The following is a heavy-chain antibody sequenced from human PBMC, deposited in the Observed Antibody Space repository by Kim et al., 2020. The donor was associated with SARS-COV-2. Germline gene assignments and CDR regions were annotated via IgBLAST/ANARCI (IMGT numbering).Heavy chain of an antibody. CDR3: AGDKGPLYYYYYGMDV. Sequence: SETLSLTCTVSGGSISSYYWSWIRQPPGKGLEWIGYIYYSGRTNYNPSLKSRVTISVDTSKNQFSLKLSSVTAADTAVYYCAGDKGPLYYYYYGMDVWGQGTTVPVSS. CDR2: IYYSGRT. CDR1: GGSISSYY. J-gene: IGHJ6*02. V-gene: IGHV4-59*01.